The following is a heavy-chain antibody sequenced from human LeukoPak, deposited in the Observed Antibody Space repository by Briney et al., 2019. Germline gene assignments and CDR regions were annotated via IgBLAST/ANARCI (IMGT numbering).Heavy chain of an antibody. D-gene: IGHD2-2*01. J-gene: IGHJ5*02. V-gene: IGHV4-4*07. CDR2: IYTSGST. CDR1: GGSISSYY. CDR3: ARDLLRRQLLFRTPTVRDCNWFDP. Sequence: SETLSLTCTVSGGSISSYYWSWIRQPAGKGLEWIGRIYTSGSTDYNPSLKSRVTMSVDTSKNQFSLKLSSVTAADTAVYYCARDLLRRQLLFRTPTVRDCNWFDPWGQGTLVTVSS.